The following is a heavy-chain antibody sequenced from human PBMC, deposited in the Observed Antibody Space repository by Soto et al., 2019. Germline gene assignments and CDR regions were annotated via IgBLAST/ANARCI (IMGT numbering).Heavy chain of an antibody. J-gene: IGHJ6*02. CDR2: INSDGSST. V-gene: IGHV3-74*01. Sequence: PGGSLRLSCAASGFTFSSYWMHWVRQAPGKGLVWVSRINSDGSSTSYADSVKGRFTISRDNAKNTLYLQMNSLRAEDTAVYYCARVATRGYDILTGYHKYYYYGMDVWGQGTTVTVSS. CDR3: ARVATRGYDILTGYHKYYYYGMDV. D-gene: IGHD3-9*01. CDR1: GFTFSSYW.